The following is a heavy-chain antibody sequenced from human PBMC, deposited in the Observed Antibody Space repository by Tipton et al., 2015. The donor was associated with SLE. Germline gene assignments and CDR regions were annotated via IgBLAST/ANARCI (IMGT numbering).Heavy chain of an antibody. CDR3: ARESASTGHFDF. J-gene: IGHJ4*02. Sequence: TLSLTCAVYGGSFSGYYWSWIRQPPGKGLEWIGETNHSGSTNYNPSLKSRVTISVDTSKNQFSLNLRSVTVADTAVYYCARESASTGHFDFWGQGTLVTVSS. CDR1: GGSFSGYY. CDR2: TNHSGST. V-gene: IGHV4-34*01. D-gene: IGHD2-8*02.